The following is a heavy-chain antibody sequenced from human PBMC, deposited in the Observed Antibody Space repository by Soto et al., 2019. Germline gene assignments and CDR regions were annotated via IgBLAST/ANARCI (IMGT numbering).Heavy chain of an antibody. V-gene: IGHV3-33*08. D-gene: IGHD3-3*01. CDR3: ARDSVRFLEHFSKDYFDY. CDR1: GFTFSDYG. Sequence: VHLGECGGGVVQPGGSLRLSCAGSGFTFSDYGMHWVRQAPGKGLEWVAVLWYDGSGEYYTDSVRGRFTISRVNSKNTLYLQMNNLRDEDTGVYYCARDSVRFLEHFSKDYFDYWGQGTRVTVSS. CDR2: LWYDGSGE. J-gene: IGHJ4*02.